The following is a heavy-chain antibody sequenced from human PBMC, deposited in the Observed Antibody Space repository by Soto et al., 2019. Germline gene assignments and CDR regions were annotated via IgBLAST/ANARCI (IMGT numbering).Heavy chain of an antibody. D-gene: IGHD2-2*01. CDR2: IRTDSDRA. CDR1: GYAFNKHG. V-gene: IGHV1-18*01. J-gene: IGHJ3*02. Sequence: QIQLVQSGAEVKKAGASVKVSCKASGYAFNKHGISRVRQAPGQGLEWMGGIRTDSDRADYAQKFQGRLTMATDTSTTAAYRDLRSLRSGDTAIYFCVRDRYCSSFRCLDSFNMWGQGTMVSVS. CDR3: VRDRYCSSFRCLDSFNM.